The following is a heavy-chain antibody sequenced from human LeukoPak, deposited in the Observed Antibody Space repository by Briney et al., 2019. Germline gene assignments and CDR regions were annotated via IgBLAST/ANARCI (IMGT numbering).Heavy chain of an antibody. CDR3: ARTTYSSPCGFDL. Sequence: GGSLRLSCAASGFTVSSNYMSWVRQAPGKGLEWVSVIYSGGSTYYADSVKGRFTISRDNSKNTLYLQMNSLRAEDTAVYYCARTTYSSPCGFDLWGQGTLVTVSS. CDR1: GFTVSSNY. J-gene: IGHJ5*02. V-gene: IGHV3-53*01. CDR2: IYSGGST. D-gene: IGHD6-13*01.